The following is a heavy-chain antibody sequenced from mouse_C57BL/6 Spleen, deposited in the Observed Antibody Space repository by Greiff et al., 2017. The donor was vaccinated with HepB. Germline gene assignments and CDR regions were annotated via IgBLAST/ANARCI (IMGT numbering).Heavy chain of an antibody. CDR3: ARPRYGSSYGYFDV. CDR2: ISDGGSYT. V-gene: IGHV5-4*01. CDR1: GFTFSSYA. D-gene: IGHD1-1*01. Sequence: EVHLVESGGGLVKPGGSLKLSCAASGFTFSSYAISWVRQTPEKRLEWVATISDGGSYTYYPDNVKGRFTISRDNAKNNLYLQMSHLKSEDTAMYYCARPRYGSSYGYFDVWGTWTTVTVSS. J-gene: IGHJ1*03.